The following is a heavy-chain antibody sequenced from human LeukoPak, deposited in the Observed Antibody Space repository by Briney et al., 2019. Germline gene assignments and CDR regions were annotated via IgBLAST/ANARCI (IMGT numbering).Heavy chain of an antibody. CDR1: GGSISSYY. Sequence: SETLSLTCTASGGSISSYYWSWIRQPPGKGLEWIGYIYYSGSTNYNPSLKSRVTISVDTSKNQFSLKLSSVTAADTAVYYCARVTVTYWYFDLWGRGTLVTVSS. CDR2: IYYSGST. CDR3: ARVTVTYWYFDL. J-gene: IGHJ2*01. V-gene: IGHV4-59*01. D-gene: IGHD4-11*01.